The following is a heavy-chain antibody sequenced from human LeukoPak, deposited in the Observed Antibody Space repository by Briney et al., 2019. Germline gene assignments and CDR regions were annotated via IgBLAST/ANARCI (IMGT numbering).Heavy chain of an antibody. J-gene: IGHJ3*02. CDR1: GFTFDDYA. Sequence: PGGSLRLSCAASGFTFDDYAMPWVRQTPGKGLEWVSGISWNSGSIGYADSVKGRFTISRDNAKNSLYLQMNSLRAEDTAVYYCARDRFDYDSSGYPYDIWGQGTMVTVSS. V-gene: IGHV3-9*01. CDR2: ISWNSGSI. CDR3: ARDRFDYDSSGYPYDI. D-gene: IGHD3-22*01.